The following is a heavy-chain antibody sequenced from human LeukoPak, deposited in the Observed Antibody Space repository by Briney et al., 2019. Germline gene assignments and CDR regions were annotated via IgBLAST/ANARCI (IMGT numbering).Heavy chain of an antibody. J-gene: IGHJ4*02. CDR1: GLTFSSYW. D-gene: IGHD3-16*02. CDR2: IKQDGSEK. CDR3: AKGQYVWGSYRMYYFDY. Sequence: GGSLRLSWAASGLTFSSYWMSWVRQAPGKGLEWVANIKQDGSEKYYVDSVKGRFTISRDNAKNSLYLQMNSLRAEDTAGYYCAKGQYVWGSYRMYYFDYWGQGTLVTVSS. V-gene: IGHV3-7*01.